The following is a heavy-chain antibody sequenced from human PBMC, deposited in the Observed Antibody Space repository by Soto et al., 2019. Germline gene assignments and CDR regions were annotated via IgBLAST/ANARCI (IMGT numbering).Heavy chain of an antibody. Sequence: SSETLSLTCTVSGGSISSGGYYWSWIRQHPGKGLGWIGYIYYSGSTYYNPSLKSRVTISVDTSKNQFSLKLSSVTAADTAVYYCARDVAVAGHFDYWGQGTLVTVSS. J-gene: IGHJ4*02. V-gene: IGHV4-31*03. CDR1: GGSISSGGYY. CDR3: ARDVAVAGHFDY. D-gene: IGHD6-19*01. CDR2: IYYSGST.